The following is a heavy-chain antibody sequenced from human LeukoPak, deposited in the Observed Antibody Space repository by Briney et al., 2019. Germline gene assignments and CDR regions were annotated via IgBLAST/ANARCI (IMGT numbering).Heavy chain of an antibody. CDR1: GFTFSSYA. Sequence: GGSLRLSCAASGFTFSSYAMHWVRQAPGKGLEWVAVISYDGSNKYYADSVKGRFTISRDNSKNTLYLQMNSLRAEDTAVYYCAREVPSWFGEYREAFDIWGQGTMVTVSS. V-gene: IGHV3-30-3*01. CDR2: ISYDGSNK. J-gene: IGHJ3*02. D-gene: IGHD3-10*01. CDR3: AREVPSWFGEYREAFDI.